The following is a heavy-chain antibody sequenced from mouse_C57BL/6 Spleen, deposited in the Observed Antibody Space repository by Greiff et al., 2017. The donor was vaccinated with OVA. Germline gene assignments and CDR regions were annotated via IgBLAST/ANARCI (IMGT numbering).Heavy chain of an antibody. J-gene: IGHJ2*01. V-gene: IGHV14-4*01. CDR2: IDPENGDT. CDR3: TLRGGY. CDR1: GFNIKDDY. Sequence: EVKVEESGAELVRPGASVTLSCTASGFNIKDDYMHWVKQRPEQGLEWIGWIDPENGDTEYASKFQGKATITADTSSTTAYLQLSSLTSEDTAVYYCTLRGGYWGQGTTLTVSS. D-gene: IGHD3-3*01.